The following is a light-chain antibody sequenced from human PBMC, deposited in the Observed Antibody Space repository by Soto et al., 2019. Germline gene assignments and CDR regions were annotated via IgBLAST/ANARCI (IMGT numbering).Light chain of an antibody. CDR3: SSYRSSSTLSV. J-gene: IGLJ1*01. Sequence: QSALTQPASVSGSPGQSITISCTGTSSDVGGYKYVSWYQQHPGKAPKLMIYDVSNRPSGVSNRFSGSKSGNTASLNISGLQAEDEADYDCSSYRSSSTLSVFGTGTKVTVL. CDR2: DVS. CDR1: SSDVGGYKY. V-gene: IGLV2-14*01.